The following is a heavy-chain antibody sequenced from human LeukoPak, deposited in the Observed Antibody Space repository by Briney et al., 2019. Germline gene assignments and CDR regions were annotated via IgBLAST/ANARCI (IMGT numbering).Heavy chain of an antibody. CDR2: IDSGGRT. Sequence: GGSLRLSCAASGFTFSSYGMTWVRQAPGKGLEWVSVIDSGGRTYYADSIQGRFTFSRDDPKNTLYLQMISLRAEDTAVYYCARLGSYWDFDNLGQGTLVTVSA. CDR3: ARLGSYWDFDN. CDR1: GFTFSSYG. D-gene: IGHD3-10*01. V-gene: IGHV3-53*01. J-gene: IGHJ4*02.